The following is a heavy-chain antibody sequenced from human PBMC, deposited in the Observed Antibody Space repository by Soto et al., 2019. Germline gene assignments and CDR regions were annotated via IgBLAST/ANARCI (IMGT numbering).Heavy chain of an antibody. CDR2: ISAYNGNT. D-gene: IGHD2-2*01. J-gene: IGHJ6*03. CDR3: ARDIVVVPAARIYYYYYYMDV. CDR1: GYTFTSYG. V-gene: IGHV1-18*01. Sequence: ASVKVSCKASGYTFTSYGISWVRQAPGQGLEWMVLISAYNGNTNYAQKLQGRVTMTTDTSTSTAYMDLRSLRSDDTAVYYCARDIVVVPAARIYYYYYYMDVWGKGTTVTVSS.